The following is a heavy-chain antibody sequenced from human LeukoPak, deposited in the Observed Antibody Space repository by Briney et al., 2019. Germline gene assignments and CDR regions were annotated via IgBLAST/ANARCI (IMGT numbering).Heavy chain of an antibody. CDR3: ATDPASYCTSSTCDFDY. J-gene: IGHJ4*02. CDR1: GFTFSSYW. Sequence: GGSLRLSCAASGFTFSSYWMSWVRQAPGKGLGWVANIKQDGTEKYYVDSVRGRFTISRDNAQNSLYLQTNNLGAEDTAVYYCATDPASYCTSSTCDFDYWGQGTLVTVSS. CDR2: IKQDGTEK. D-gene: IGHD2-8*01. V-gene: IGHV3-7*01.